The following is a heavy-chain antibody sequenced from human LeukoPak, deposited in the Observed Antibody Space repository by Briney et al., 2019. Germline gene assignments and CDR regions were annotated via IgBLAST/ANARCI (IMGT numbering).Heavy chain of an antibody. D-gene: IGHD3-3*01. J-gene: IGHJ4*02. CDR2: ISGRGAGA. CDR1: GFTLKTHA. CDR3: ARVATGSGVVHFDY. V-gene: IGHV3-23*01. Sequence: GGSLRLSCEASGFTLKTHAVSWVRQAPGKGLEWVSLISGRGAGAYYADSVKGRFTISRDDSKNMLYLQISGLTAEDTAMYYCARVATGSGVVHFDYWGQGTLVTVSS.